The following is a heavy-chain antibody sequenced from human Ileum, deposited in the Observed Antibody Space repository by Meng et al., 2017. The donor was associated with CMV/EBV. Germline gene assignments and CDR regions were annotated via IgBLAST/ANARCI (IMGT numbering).Heavy chain of an antibody. V-gene: IGHV3-21*01. Sequence: ESLKISCAASGFTFSTYSMNWVRQAPGKGLEWVSSISSSSAHIYYADPLEGRLTISRYNAKTSLYLQMNSLRAEDTAVYYCARGGTPIFGVVAQYGFDPWGQGTPVTVSS. D-gene: IGHD3-3*01. CDR1: GFTFSTYS. J-gene: IGHJ5*02. CDR3: ARGGTPIFGVVAQYGFDP. CDR2: ISSSSAHI.